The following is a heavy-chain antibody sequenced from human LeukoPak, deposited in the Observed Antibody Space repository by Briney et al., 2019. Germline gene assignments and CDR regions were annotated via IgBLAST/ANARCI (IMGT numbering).Heavy chain of an antibody. CDR3: ARGGDYSKNYNWFDP. J-gene: IGHJ5*02. D-gene: IGHD4-11*01. Sequence: SETLSLTCAVYGGSFSGYYWSWIRQPPGKGLEWIGEINHSGSTNYNPSLKSRVTISVDTSKNQFSLKLSSVTAADTAVYYCARGGDYSKNYNWFDPWGQGTLVTVSS. V-gene: IGHV4-34*01. CDR1: GGSFSGYY. CDR2: INHSGST.